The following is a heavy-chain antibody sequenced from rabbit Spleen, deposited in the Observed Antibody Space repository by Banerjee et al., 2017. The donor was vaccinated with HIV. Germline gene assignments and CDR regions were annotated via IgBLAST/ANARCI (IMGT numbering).Heavy chain of an antibody. CDR3: ARDTGTSFSTYGMDL. CDR2: IYTGSGNT. CDR1: GFSFSSTYW. Sequence: QQQLEESGGGLVQPGGSLTLTCTASGFSFSSTYWICWVRQAPGKGLEWIACIYTGSGNTYYASWAKGRFTISKTSSTTVTLQMTSLTAADTATYFCARDTGTSFSTYGMDLWGPGTLVTVS. J-gene: IGHJ6*01. V-gene: IGHV1S45*01. D-gene: IGHD8-1*01.